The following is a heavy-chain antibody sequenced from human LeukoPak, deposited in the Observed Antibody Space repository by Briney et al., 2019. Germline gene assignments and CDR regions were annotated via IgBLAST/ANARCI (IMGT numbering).Heavy chain of an antibody. CDR3: AREDGDTAMVT. J-gene: IGHJ5*02. CDR1: GNTFTGYY. Sequence: ASAKVSCKASGNTFTGYYMHWVRQAPGQGLEWMGWINPNSGGTNYAQKFQGRVTMTRDTSISTAYMELSRLRSDDTAVYYCAREDGDTAMVTWGQGTLVTVSS. CDR2: INPNSGGT. V-gene: IGHV1-2*02. D-gene: IGHD5-18*01.